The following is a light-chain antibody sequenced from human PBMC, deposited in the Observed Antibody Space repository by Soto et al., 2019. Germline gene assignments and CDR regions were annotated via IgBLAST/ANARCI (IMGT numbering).Light chain of an antibody. CDR3: SSYTTNTRL. Sequence: QSALTQPASVSGSPGQSITISCTGTSSDIGSNNYVSWFQQRPGKAPTLIIYEVSNRPSGVSNHFSGSKSGNTASLTISGLLPEDEAEYYCSSYTTNTRLFGGGTKLTVL. CDR1: SSDIGSNNY. CDR2: EVS. V-gene: IGLV2-14*01. J-gene: IGLJ3*02.